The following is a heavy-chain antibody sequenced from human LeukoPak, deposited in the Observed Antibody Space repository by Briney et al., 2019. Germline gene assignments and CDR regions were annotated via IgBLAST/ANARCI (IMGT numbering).Heavy chain of an antibody. Sequence: GGTLRLSCAASGFTFSSYGMHWVRQAPGKGLEWVAFIPYDGSNTYYADCVKGRFTISRDNSKNTLYLQMNSLRAEDTAVYYCAKNRDYYGSGSYLGTWGQGTLVTVSS. CDR3: AKNRDYYGSGSYLGT. J-gene: IGHJ4*02. V-gene: IGHV3-30*02. CDR2: IPYDGSNT. CDR1: GFTFSSYG. D-gene: IGHD3-10*01.